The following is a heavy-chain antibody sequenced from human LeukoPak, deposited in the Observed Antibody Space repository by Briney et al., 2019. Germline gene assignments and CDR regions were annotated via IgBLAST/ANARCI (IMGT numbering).Heavy chain of an antibody. D-gene: IGHD6-13*01. CDR2: ISSGSSHI. Sequence: GGSLRLSCAASGFTFSSYSMNWVRQAPGKGLEWVSSISSGSSHIFYADSLKGRFTISRDNAKNSLYLQMNSLRAEDTAVYYCARAKAAAGTDFQHWGQGTLVTVSS. J-gene: IGHJ1*01. V-gene: IGHV3-21*01. CDR1: GFTFSSYS. CDR3: ARAKAAAGTDFQH.